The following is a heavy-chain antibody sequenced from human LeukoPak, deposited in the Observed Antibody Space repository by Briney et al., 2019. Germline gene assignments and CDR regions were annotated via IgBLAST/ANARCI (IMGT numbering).Heavy chain of an antibody. CDR3: ARVAGNCGGDCYRLLY. CDR2: MNPNSGNT. J-gene: IGHJ4*02. CDR1: GYTFTCYD. Sequence: ASVKVSCKASGYTFTCYDINWVRQATGQGLEWLGWMNPNSGNTGYAQKFQGRVTMTRNTSISTAYMELSNLRSEDTAVYYCARVAGNCGGDCYRLLYWGQGTLVTVSS. V-gene: IGHV1-8*01. D-gene: IGHD2-21*01.